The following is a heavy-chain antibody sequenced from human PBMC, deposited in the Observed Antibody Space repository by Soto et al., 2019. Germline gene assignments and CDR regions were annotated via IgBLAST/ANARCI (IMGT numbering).Heavy chain of an antibody. Sequence: QVQLQQRGAGLLRPSETLSLTCAVSTESLRGYYWTWIRQSPGKGLEWIGEISQSGFTNYNPSLESRVTLSVDTAKSEFSLHLTSMTAADTALYYCARGLFSSGWYSSFDPWGQGTPVTVSS. CDR3: ARGLFSSGWYSSFDP. V-gene: IGHV4-34*01. J-gene: IGHJ5*01. D-gene: IGHD6-19*01. CDR2: ISQSGFT. CDR1: TESLRGYY.